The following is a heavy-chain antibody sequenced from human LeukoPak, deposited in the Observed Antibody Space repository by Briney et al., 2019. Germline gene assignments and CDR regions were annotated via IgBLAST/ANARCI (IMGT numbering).Heavy chain of an antibody. J-gene: IGHJ4*02. CDR1: GFTFSSYA. CDR3: AKGLSRFGELSPRPFDY. Sequence: PGGSLRLSCAASGFTFSSYAISWVRQAPGKGLEWVSAISCSGGSTYYADSVKGRFTISRDNSKNTLYLQMNSLRAEDTAVYYCAKGLSRFGELSPRPFDYWGQGTLVTVSS. V-gene: IGHV3-23*01. CDR2: ISCSGGST. D-gene: IGHD3-10*01.